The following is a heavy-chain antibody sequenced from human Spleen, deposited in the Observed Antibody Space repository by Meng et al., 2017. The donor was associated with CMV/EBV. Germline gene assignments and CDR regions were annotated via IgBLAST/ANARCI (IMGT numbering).Heavy chain of an antibody. J-gene: IGHJ5*01. CDR2: IRYDGFNK. V-gene: IGHV3-30*02. D-gene: IGHD3-22*01. CDR3: AKFPIAYDSSGYNWFDS. CDR1: GFTFSTYG. Sequence: LSLTCAASGFTFSTYGMHWVRQAPGKGLEWVAFIRYDGFNKYSADSVKGRFTISRDNSKNTLYLQMNSLRPEDTAVYYCAKFPIAYDSSGYNWFDSWGQGAQVTVSS.